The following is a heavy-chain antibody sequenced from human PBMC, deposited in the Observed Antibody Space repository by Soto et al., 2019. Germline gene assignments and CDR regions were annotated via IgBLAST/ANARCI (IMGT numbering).Heavy chain of an antibody. CDR1: GGYLRGYY. D-gene: IGHD3-16*02. V-gene: IGHV4-34*01. CDR2: MNHRGST. Sequence: SETLSRTCAVYGGYLRGYYWHWLRQPPEKKLQRIGEMNHRGSTHYNPSLKSRVTISVETSKIQFSLKLSSVTAADTAVYYCARARNIWGSYRPYYYYYYYMDVRGKGTTLTVSS. J-gene: IGHJ6*03. CDR3: ARARNIWGSYRPYYYYYYYMDV.